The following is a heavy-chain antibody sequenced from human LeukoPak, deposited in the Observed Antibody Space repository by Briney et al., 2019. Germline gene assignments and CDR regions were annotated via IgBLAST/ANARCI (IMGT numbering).Heavy chain of an antibody. J-gene: IGHJ4*02. CDR3: ARVRYSYGFYFDY. Sequence: YWXXXXXXXGKXLXWIGYIYYSGSTNYNPSLTSRVTISVDTSKNQFSLKLSSVTAADTAVYYCARVRYSYGFYFDYWGQGTLVTVSS. D-gene: IGHD5-18*01. CDR1: Y. V-gene: IGHV4-59*01. CDR2: IYYSGST.